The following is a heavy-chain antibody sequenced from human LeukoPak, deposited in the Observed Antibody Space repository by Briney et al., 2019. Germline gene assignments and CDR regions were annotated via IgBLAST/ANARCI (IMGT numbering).Heavy chain of an antibody. CDR1: GGSISSGSSY. D-gene: IGHD6-19*01. Sequence: SQTLSLTCTVSGGSISSGSSYWSWIQQPAGKGLEWIGRMYTSGSTNYNPSPKSRVTISVDTSKNQFSLKRTSVTAADTAVYYCTRGSITVDHWGQGTLVTVSS. CDR3: TRGSITVDH. J-gene: IGHJ4*02. CDR2: MYTSGST. V-gene: IGHV4-61*02.